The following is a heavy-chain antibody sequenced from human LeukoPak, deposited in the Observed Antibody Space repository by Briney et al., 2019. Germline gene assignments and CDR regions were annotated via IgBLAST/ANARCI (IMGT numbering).Heavy chain of an antibody. J-gene: IGHJ3*02. CDR2: IYYSGST. D-gene: IGHD3-10*01. Sequence: PSETLSLTCTVSGGSISSSSYYWGWIRQPPGKGLEWIGSIYYSGSTYYNPSLKSRVTISVDTSKNQFSLKLSSVTAADTAVFHCARRGYYYGSGDQGGAFDIWGQGTMVTVSS. V-gene: IGHV4-39*01. CDR3: ARRGYYYGSGDQGGAFDI. CDR1: GGSISSSSYY.